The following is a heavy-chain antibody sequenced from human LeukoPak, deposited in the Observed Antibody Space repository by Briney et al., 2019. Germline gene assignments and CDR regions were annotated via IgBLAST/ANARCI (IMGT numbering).Heavy chain of an antibody. CDR3: ARVLGWAGFDY. Sequence: SETLSLTCTVSGGSISSFYWSWFRQPAWKGLEWSGRIYSSGSTNYNPSLKSRLTMSVDTSKNQFSLRLSSVTAADTAVYYCARVLGWAGFDYWGQGTLVTVSS. CDR1: GGSISSFY. V-gene: IGHV4-4*07. CDR2: IYSSGST. J-gene: IGHJ4*02. D-gene: IGHD6-19*01.